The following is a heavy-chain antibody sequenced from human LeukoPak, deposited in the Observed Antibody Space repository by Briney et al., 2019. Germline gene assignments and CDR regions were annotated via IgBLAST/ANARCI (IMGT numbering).Heavy chain of an antibody. D-gene: IGHD3-10*01. V-gene: IGHV3-30*18. CDR2: ISYDGSNK. CDR3: AKVMERMVRGDLPGWDY. CDR1: GFTFSSYG. J-gene: IGHJ4*02. Sequence: GGSLRLSCAASGFTFSSYGMHWVRQAPGKGLEWVAVISYDGSNKYYADSVKGRFTISRDNSKNTLYLQMNSLRAEDTAVYYCAKVMERMVRGDLPGWDYWGQGTLVTVSS.